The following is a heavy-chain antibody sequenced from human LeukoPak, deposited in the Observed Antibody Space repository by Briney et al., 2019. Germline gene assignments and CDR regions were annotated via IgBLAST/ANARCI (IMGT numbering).Heavy chain of an antibody. Sequence: LGASVKVSCKASGYTFTGYYMHWVRQAPGQGLEWMGWINPNSGGTNYAQKFQGRVTMTRDTSISTAYMELSRLRSDDTAVYYCATAQPFGQQLSNVLPDYWGQGTLVTVSS. D-gene: IGHD6-13*01. J-gene: IGHJ4*02. CDR3: ATAQPFGQQLSNVLPDY. V-gene: IGHV1-2*02. CDR1: GYTFTGYY. CDR2: INPNSGGT.